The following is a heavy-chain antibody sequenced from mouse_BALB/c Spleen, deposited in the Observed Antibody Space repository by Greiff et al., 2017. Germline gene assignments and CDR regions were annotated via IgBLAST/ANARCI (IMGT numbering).Heavy chain of an antibody. CDR1: GFTFSSYA. J-gene: IGHJ4*01. V-gene: IGHV5-9-4*01. Sequence: EVQLVESGGGLVKPGGSLKLSCAASGFTFSSYAMSWVRQSPEKRLEWVAEISSGGSYTYYPDTVTGRFTISRDNAKNTLYLEMSSLRSEDTAMYYCARGYAMDYWGQGTSVTVSA. CDR3: ARGYAMDY. CDR2: ISSGGSYT.